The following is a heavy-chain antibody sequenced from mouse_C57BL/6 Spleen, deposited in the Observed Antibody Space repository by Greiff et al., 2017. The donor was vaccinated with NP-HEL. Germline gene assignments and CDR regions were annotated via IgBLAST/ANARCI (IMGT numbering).Heavy chain of an antibody. CDR1: GYTFTSYW. Sequence: QVHVKQPGAELVKPGASVKLSCKASGYTFTSYWMQWVKQRPGQGLEWIGEIDPSDSYTNYNQKFKGKATLTVDTSSSTAYMQLSSLTSEDSAVYYCARKGAYEVNYFDYWGQGTTLTVSS. V-gene: IGHV1-50*01. J-gene: IGHJ2*01. CDR3: ARKGAYEVNYFDY. D-gene: IGHD6-5*01. CDR2: IDPSDSYT.